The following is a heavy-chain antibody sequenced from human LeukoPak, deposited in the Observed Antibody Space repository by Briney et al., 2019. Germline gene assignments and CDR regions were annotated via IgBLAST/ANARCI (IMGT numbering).Heavy chain of an antibody. V-gene: IGHV1-69*01. D-gene: IGHD1-7*01. CDR1: GGTFSSYA. Sequence: GASVKVSCKASGGTFSSYAISWVRQAPGQGLEWMGGIIPIFGTANYAQKFQGRVTITADESTSTAYMELSSLRSEDTAVYYCARSWYNWNSRGPYFDYWGQGTLVTVSS. CDR2: IIPIFGTA. J-gene: IGHJ4*02. CDR3: ARSWYNWNSRGPYFDY.